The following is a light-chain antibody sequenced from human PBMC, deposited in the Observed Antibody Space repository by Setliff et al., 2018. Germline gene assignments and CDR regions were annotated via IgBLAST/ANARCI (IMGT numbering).Light chain of an antibody. CDR3: QVWNSETYPYV. CDR1: NIGAKS. V-gene: IGLV3-21*03. CDR2: DDT. Sequence: SYELTQPPSVSVAPGRTARIPCGGANIGAKSVHWYQHRAGQAPVLVVYDDTDRPSGIPERFSGSNSGNTATLTIGRVEAGDEADYYCQVWNSETYPYVFGSGT. J-gene: IGLJ1*01.